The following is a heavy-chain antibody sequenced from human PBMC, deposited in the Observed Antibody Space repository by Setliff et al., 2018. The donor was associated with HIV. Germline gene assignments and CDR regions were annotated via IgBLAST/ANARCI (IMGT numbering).Heavy chain of an antibody. J-gene: IGHJ6*02. CDR2: INPNNGDT. D-gene: IGHD3-10*01. V-gene: IGHV1-2*02. CDR1: GGTFSSYA. Sequence: SVKVSCKASGGTFSSYAISWVRQAPGQGLEWMGWINPNNGDTIYAQKFQGRVTVTRDTSINTAYMVLSSLKSDDTAMYFCARVRRGKAIITTGGMDVWGQGTTVTVSS. CDR3: ARVRRGKAIITTGGMDV.